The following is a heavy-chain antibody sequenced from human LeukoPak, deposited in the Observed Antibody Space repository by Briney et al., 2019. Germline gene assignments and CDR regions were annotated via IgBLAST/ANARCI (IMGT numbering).Heavy chain of an antibody. Sequence: GGSLRLSCAASGFTVSSNYMSWVRQAPGKGLEWVSYISSSGSTIYYADSVKGRFTISRDNAKNSLYLQMNSLRAEDTAVYYCARDHHSSSWYGENYNYGMDVWGQGTTVTVSS. D-gene: IGHD6-13*01. V-gene: IGHV3-11*04. CDR1: GFTVSSNY. CDR2: ISSSGSTI. CDR3: ARDHHSSSWYGENYNYGMDV. J-gene: IGHJ6*02.